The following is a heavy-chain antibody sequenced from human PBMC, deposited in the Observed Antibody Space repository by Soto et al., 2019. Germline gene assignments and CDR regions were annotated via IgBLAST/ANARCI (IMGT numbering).Heavy chain of an antibody. V-gene: IGHV3-74*01. CDR1: GFTFSSYW. Sequence: PGGSLRLSCAASGFTFSSYWMHWVRQAPGKGLVWVSQITSDGTSTSCADSVKGRFTIYRDNAKNTLYLQMNSLRAEDTAVYYCARVSGSSSRGLVDVWGQGTTVTVSS. CDR2: ITSDGTST. D-gene: IGHD6-6*01. J-gene: IGHJ6*02. CDR3: ARVSGSSSRGLVDV.